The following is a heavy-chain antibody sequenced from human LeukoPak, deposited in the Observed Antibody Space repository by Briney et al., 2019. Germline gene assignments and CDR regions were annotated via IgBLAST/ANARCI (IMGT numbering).Heavy chain of an antibody. CDR3: ARSRRGYWYFDL. CDR2: IYRSGST. CDR1: GGSLNRGDFS. J-gene: IGHJ2*01. D-gene: IGHD3-16*01. V-gene: IGHV4-30-2*01. Sequence: SHTLSLTCVVSGGSLNRGDFSWIWIAQPPGKGLEGVGFIYRSGSTYYSPSLKSRVTISVDRSKTQFSLELTSVTAADTAVYFCARSRRGYWYFDLWGRGTLVSVSS.